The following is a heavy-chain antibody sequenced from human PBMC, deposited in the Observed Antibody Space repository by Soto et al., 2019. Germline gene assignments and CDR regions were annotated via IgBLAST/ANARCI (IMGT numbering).Heavy chain of an antibody. CDR2: INHSGST. CDR1: GGSFSGYY. CDR3: ARDVVVVAATPHYYYGMDV. V-gene: IGHV4-34*01. D-gene: IGHD2-15*01. Sequence: QVQLQQWGAGLLKPSETLSLTCAVYGGSFSGYYWSWIRQPPGKGLGWIGEINHSGSTNYNPSLKSRVTISVDTSKNQFSLKLSSVTAADTAVYYCARDVVVVAATPHYYYGMDVWGQGTTVTVSS. J-gene: IGHJ6*02.